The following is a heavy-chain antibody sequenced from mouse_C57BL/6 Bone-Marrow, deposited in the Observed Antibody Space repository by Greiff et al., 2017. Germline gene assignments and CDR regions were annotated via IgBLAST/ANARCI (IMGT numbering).Heavy chain of an antibody. Sequence: EVQLQQSGGDLVKPGGSLKLSCAASGFTFSSYGMSWVRQTPDKRLEWVATISSGGSYTYYPDSVKGRFTISRDNAKNTLYLQMSSLKSEDTAMYYCARRDDYDYYYAMDYWGQGTSVTVSS. CDR2: ISSGGSYT. V-gene: IGHV5-6*01. J-gene: IGHJ4*01. CDR3: ARRDDYDYYYAMDY. D-gene: IGHD2-4*01. CDR1: GFTFSSYG.